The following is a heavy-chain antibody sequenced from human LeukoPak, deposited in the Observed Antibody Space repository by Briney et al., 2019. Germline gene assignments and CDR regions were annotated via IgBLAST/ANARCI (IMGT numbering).Heavy chain of an antibody. CDR3: ARDNGENYHTAFDY. V-gene: IGHV3-74*01. CDR2: IHGDGRTT. D-gene: IGHD2-8*01. CDR1: GFTFSSYW. Sequence: PGGSLRLSCAASGFTFSSYWIHWDRQVPGKGLVWVSRIHGDGRTTTYADSVKGRFTISRDNAKNTLYLQMNSLRAEDTAVYYCARDNGENYHTAFDYWGQGTLVTVSS. J-gene: IGHJ4*02.